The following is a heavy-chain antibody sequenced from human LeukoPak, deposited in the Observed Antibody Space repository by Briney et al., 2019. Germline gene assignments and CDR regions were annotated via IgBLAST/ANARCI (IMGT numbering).Heavy chain of an antibody. V-gene: IGHV1-18*01. CDR1: GYTFTSYG. CDR2: ISAYNGNT. Sequence: GASVEVSCKASGYTFTSYGIIWVRQAPGQGLEGMGWISAYNGNTNYAQKLQGRVTMTTDTSTSTAYMELRSLRSDDTAVYYCARDLAPNDYGGNGFDYWGQGTLVTVSS. CDR3: ARDLAPNDYGGNGFDY. D-gene: IGHD4-23*01. J-gene: IGHJ4*02.